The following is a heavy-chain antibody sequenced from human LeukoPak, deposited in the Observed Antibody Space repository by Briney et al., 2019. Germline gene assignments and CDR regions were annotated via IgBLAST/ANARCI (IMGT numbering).Heavy chain of an antibody. CDR3: ASSILSYFDY. D-gene: IGHD2/OR15-2a*01. V-gene: IGHV3-53*01. Sequence: PGGSLRLSCAASGFTVSSNYMSWVRQAPGKGLEWVPAIYSGGSTYYADSVKGRFTISRDNSKNTLCLQMNSLRAEDTAVYYCASSILSYFDYWGQGTLVTVSS. CDR1: GFTVSSNY. J-gene: IGHJ4*02. CDR2: IYSGGST.